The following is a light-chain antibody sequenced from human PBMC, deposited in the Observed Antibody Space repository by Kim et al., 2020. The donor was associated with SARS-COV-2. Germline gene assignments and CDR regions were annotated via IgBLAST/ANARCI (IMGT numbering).Light chain of an antibody. CDR1: QGVGNSF. CDR2: GAS. CDR3: HQYRDSSPYT. V-gene: IGKV3-20*01. Sequence: EIVLTQSPGTLSLSPGDTATLSCRASQGVGNSFLARYQQRPGQPPRLLIFGASNRATGVPDRFSGSGSGTDFSLTISGLEPEGSATYYCHQYRDSSPYTFGQGTKLEI. J-gene: IGKJ2*01.